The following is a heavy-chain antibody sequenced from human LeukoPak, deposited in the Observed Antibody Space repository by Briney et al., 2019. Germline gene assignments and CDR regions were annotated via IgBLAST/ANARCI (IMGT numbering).Heavy chain of an antibody. J-gene: IGHJ6*03. V-gene: IGHV3-20*04. D-gene: IGHD6-6*01. CDR2: INWNGGST. CDR3: ARGRVAARPNYYYYMDV. CDR1: GFTFDDYG. Sequence: GGPLRLSCAASGFTFDDYGMSWVRQAPGKGLGWVSGINWNGGSTGYADSVKGRFTISRDNAKNSLYLQMNSLRAEDTALYYCARGRVAARPNYYYYMDVWGKGTTVTVSS.